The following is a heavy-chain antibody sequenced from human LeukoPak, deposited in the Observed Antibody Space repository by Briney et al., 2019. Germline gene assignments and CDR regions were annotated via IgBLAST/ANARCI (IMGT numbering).Heavy chain of an antibody. CDR1: GFTFSSFS. J-gene: IGHJ4*02. V-gene: IGHV3-7*01. CDR2: IKQDGVEK. Sequence: GGSLRLSCAASGFTFSSFSMSWVRQAPGKGLEWVANIKQDGVEKHYVDSVKGRFSISRDNAKNSLYVQMNSLRAEDTAVYYCARDYDFPYCFDYWGQGTLVTVSS. CDR3: ARDYDFPYCFDY. D-gene: IGHD3-3*01.